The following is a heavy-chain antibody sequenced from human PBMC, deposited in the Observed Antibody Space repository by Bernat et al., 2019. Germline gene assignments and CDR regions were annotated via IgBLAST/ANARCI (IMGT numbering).Heavy chain of an antibody. D-gene: IGHD5-18*01. CDR3: TRRISYGKSEDY. CDR1: FSCVSSGNYC. J-gene: IGHJ4*02. Sequence: LQLLSSFPGLVKPSETFFFTFLFSFSCVSSGNYCWFFLFQPPGKGLEWIGNIDNSGNTHYSPSLWGRVTISVDTSENQFSLKLSSVTAADTAVYYCTRRISYGKSEDYWGQGTLVTVSS. CDR2: IDNSGNT. V-gene: IGHV4-39*01.